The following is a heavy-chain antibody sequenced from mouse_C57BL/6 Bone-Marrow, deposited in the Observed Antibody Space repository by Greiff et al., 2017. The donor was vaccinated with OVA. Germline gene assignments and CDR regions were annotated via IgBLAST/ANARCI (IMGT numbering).Heavy chain of an antibody. CDR2: INPGSGGT. CDR3: AREGYYGSSQGFAY. D-gene: IGHD1-1*01. J-gene: IGHJ3*01. CDR1: GYAFTNYL. Sequence: QVQLQQSGAELVRPGTSVKVSCKASGYAFTNYLIEWVKQRPGQGLEWIGVINPGSGGTNYNEKFKGKATLTADKSSSTAYMQLSSLTSEDSAVYFCAREGYYGSSQGFAYWGQGTLVTVSA. V-gene: IGHV1-54*01.